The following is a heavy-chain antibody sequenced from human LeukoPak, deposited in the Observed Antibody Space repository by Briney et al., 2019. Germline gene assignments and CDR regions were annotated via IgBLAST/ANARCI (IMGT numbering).Heavy chain of an antibody. D-gene: IGHD3-9*01. Sequence: SQTLSLICTVSGGCISSGGYYWSWIRQHPGKGLEWIGYIYYSGSTYYNPSLKSRVTISVDTSKNQFSLKLSSVTAADTAVYYCTGIATGYGAVTYDYWGQGTLVTVSS. CDR1: GGCISSGGYY. J-gene: IGHJ4*02. V-gene: IGHV4-31*03. CDR2: IYYSGST. CDR3: TGIATGYGAVTYDY.